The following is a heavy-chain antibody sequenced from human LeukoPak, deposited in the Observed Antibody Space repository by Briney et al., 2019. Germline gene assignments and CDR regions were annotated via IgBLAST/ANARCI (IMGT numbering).Heavy chain of an antibody. Sequence: PGGSLRLSCAASGFTFSDYYMSWIRQAPGKGLEWVSYISSSGSTIYYADSVKGRFTISRDNAKNSLYLQMNSLRAEDTAVYYCARATRIQLWLPDHYFDYWGQGTLVTVSS. CDR3: ARATRIQLWLPDHYFDY. V-gene: IGHV3-11*01. CDR2: ISSSGSTI. D-gene: IGHD5-18*01. CDR1: GFTFSDYY. J-gene: IGHJ4*02.